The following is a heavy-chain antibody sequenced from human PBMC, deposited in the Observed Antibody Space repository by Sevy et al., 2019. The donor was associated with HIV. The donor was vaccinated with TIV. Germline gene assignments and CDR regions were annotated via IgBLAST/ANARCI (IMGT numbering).Heavy chain of an antibody. D-gene: IGHD2-21*01. Sequence: GGSLRLSCAASGFTFSNYDMHWVRQAPGKGLDWVAVISHDERYKNYAESVKVRFTISRDNFKNTLFLQMDSLRPEDTAVYFCARLVSCGGDCYYLDSWGRGALVTVPS. CDR1: GFTFSNYD. CDR3: ARLVSCGGDCYYLDS. CDR2: ISHDERYK. V-gene: IGHV3-30*04. J-gene: IGHJ4*02.